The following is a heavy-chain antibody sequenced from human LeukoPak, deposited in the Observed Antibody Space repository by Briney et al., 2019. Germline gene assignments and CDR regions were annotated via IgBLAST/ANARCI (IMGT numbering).Heavy chain of an antibody. CDR3: ARIYYDSSGYHGHFDY. CDR1: GFTFSSYG. CDR2: IWYDGSNK. D-gene: IGHD3-22*01. V-gene: IGHV3-33*01. Sequence: GGSLRLSCAASGFTFSSYGMHWVRQAPGKGLEWVAVIWYDGSNKYYADSVKGRLTISRDNSKNTLYLQMNSLRAEDTAVYYCARIYYDSSGYHGHFDYWGQGTLVTVSS. J-gene: IGHJ4*02.